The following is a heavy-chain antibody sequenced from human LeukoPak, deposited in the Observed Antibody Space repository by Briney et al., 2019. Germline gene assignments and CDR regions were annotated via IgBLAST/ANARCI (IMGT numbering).Heavy chain of an antibody. J-gene: IGHJ4*02. CDR2: IYYSGST. Sequence: SETLSLTCTVSGGSISSSSYYWGWIRQPPGKGLEWIGSIYYSGSTYYNPSLKSRVTISVDTSKNQFSLKLSSVTAADTAVYYCARQNGSGSYATFDYWGQGTLVTVSS. CDR3: ARQNGSGSYATFDY. CDR1: GGSISSSSYY. D-gene: IGHD3-10*01. V-gene: IGHV4-39*01.